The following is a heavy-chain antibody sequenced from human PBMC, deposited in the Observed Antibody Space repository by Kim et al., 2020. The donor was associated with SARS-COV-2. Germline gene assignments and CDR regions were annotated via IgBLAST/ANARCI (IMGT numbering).Heavy chain of an antibody. Sequence: GGSLRLSCAASGFTVSSNYMSWVRQAPGKGLEWVSVIYSGGSTYYADSVKGRFTISRHNSKNTLYLQMNSLRAEDTAVYYCARAKKETYYYDSSGYPRFAFDIWGQGTMVTVSS. CDR1: GFTVSSNY. CDR3: ARAKKETYYYDSSGYPRFAFDI. V-gene: IGHV3-53*04. D-gene: IGHD3-22*01. CDR2: IYSGGST. J-gene: IGHJ3*02.